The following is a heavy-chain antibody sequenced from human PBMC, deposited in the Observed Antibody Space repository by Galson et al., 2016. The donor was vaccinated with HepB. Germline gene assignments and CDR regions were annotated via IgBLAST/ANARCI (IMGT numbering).Heavy chain of an antibody. D-gene: IGHD4-17*01. V-gene: IGHV4-59*08. CDR1: GGPIINYH. CDR3: ARPHGGDYAFDI. CDR2: IYNSGST. Sequence: SETLSLTCTVSGGPIINYHWSWIRQSPGQGLEWIGHIYNSGSTNYNPSLKSRVSISEDTSKNQISLNLTSVTAADTAVYYFARPHGGDYAFDIWGQGTMVTVSS. J-gene: IGHJ3*02.